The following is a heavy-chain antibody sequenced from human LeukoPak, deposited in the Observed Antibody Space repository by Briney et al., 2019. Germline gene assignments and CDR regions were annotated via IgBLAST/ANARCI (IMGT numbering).Heavy chain of an antibody. CDR1: GGSISSSSYY. D-gene: IGHD3-10*01. J-gene: IGHJ6*02. Sequence: SETLSLTCTVSGGSISSSSYYWGWIRQPPGKGLEWIGTVYYSGSTYYNPSLKSRVIISVDTSRNQFSLKLSSVTAADTAVYYCVRLPDYYGSGRINGMDAWGQGTTVTVSS. CDR2: VYYSGST. V-gene: IGHV4-39*01. CDR3: VRLPDYYGSGRINGMDA.